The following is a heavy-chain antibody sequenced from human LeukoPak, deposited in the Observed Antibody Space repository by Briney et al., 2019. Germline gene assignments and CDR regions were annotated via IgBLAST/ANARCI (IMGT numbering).Heavy chain of an antibody. Sequence: GGSLRLSCTASGFAFDEHGMSWVRQVPGKGLEWVFVINWSRGTTAYASPLRGPFTISRANANNSLYLQMDSLRAEDTALYYCARAPITSPFYFDYWGQGTLVSVSS. V-gene: IGHV3-20*04. D-gene: IGHD2-2*01. CDR1: GFAFDEHG. CDR2: INWSRGTT. J-gene: IGHJ4*02. CDR3: ARAPITSPFYFDY.